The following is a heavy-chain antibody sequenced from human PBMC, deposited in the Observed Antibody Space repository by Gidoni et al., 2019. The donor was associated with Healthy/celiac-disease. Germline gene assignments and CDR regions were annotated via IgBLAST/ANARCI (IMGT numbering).Heavy chain of an antibody. Sequence: QVQLQQWDAGRLQPSETLSLTAAVYRGSFSGYYWSWIRQPPGKGLEWIGEINHSGSTNYNPSLKSRVTISVETSKNQFSLKGSSVTAADTAMYYCARAQGPAVTTPVFDYWGQGTLVTVSS. CDR1: RGSFSGYY. D-gene: IGHD4-17*01. J-gene: IGHJ4*02. CDR2: INHSGST. CDR3: ARAQGPAVTTPVFDY. V-gene: IGHV4-34*01.